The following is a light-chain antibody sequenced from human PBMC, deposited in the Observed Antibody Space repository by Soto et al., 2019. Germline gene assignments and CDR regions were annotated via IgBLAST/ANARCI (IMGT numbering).Light chain of an antibody. J-gene: IGLJ1*01. CDR2: EVS. CDR3: SSYTSSSSRL. Sequence: QSALAQPPSVSGSPGQSITVSCTGTSSDVGGYNYVSWYQQHPGKAPKLMIYEVSNRPSGVSNRFSGSKSGNTASLTISGLQAEDFDDYYCSSYTSSSSRLFGTGIKV. CDR1: SSDVGGYNY. V-gene: IGLV2-14*01.